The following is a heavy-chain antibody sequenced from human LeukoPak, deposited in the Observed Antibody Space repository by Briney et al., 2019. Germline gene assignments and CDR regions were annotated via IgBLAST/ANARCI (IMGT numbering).Heavy chain of an antibody. D-gene: IGHD6-19*01. Sequence: GGSLRLSCAASGFTFSSYDMHWVRQAPGKGLEWVADIWYDGSNKYYADSVKGRFTISRDNSKNTLYLQMNSLRAEDRAVYYCARNIEVAGTFCDYWGQGTLVTVSS. J-gene: IGHJ4*02. CDR3: ARNIEVAGTFCDY. CDR2: IWYDGSNK. V-gene: IGHV3-33*01. CDR1: GFTFSSYD.